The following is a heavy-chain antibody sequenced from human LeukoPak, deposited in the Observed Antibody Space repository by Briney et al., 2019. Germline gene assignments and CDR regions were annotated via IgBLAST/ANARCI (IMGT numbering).Heavy chain of an antibody. CDR1: GGSISSGDCY. J-gene: IGHJ3*02. V-gene: IGHV4-30-4*08. CDR3: ARVASSSSDDAFHI. Sequence: SETLSLTCTVSGGSISSGDCYWSWIRQPPGKGLEWIGYIYYSGSTYYNPSLKSRVTISVDTSKNQFSLKLSSVTAADTAVYYCARVASSSSDDAFHIWGQGTMVTVSS. D-gene: IGHD6-6*01. CDR2: IYYSGST.